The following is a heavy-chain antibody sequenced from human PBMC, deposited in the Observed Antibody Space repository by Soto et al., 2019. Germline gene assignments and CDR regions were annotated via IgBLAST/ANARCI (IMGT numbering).Heavy chain of an antibody. Sequence: QVQLVQSGAEVKKPGSSVKVSCKASGGTFSSYAISWVRQAPGQGLEWMGGIIPIFGTANYAQKFQGRVTITADKSTSTDYMELSSLRSEDTAVYYCAGSTYYYDSSGYYQGEFQHWGQGTLVTVSS. J-gene: IGHJ1*01. CDR1: GGTFSSYA. CDR3: AGSTYYYDSSGYYQGEFQH. CDR2: IIPIFGTA. V-gene: IGHV1-69*06. D-gene: IGHD3-22*01.